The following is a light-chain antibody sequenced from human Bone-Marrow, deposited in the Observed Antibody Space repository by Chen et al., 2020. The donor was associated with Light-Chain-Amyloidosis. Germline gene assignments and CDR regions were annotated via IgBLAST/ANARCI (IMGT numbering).Light chain of an antibody. V-gene: IGLV2-8*01. CDR3: SSYAGSNNLV. Sequence: QSALTHPPSASGSPGQSATISCTGTSSDVGGYNYVSWYQQHPGKAPKLMIYEVSERPSGVPDRFSGSKSGNTASLTVSGLQAEDEADYYCSSYAGSNNLVFGGGTKLTVL. J-gene: IGLJ2*01. CDR1: SSDVGGYNY. CDR2: EVS.